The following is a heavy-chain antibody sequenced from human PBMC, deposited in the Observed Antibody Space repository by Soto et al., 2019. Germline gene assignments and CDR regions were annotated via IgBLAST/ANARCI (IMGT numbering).Heavy chain of an antibody. Sequence: ALSLNCADSGGSITSGGYSWVWIRQPPGQGLEWIGYMYHSGNTYYNPSLKGRVTISLDHSRNQFSLKLSSVTAADTAVYYCARNSKGKYYYGMDVWGQGTTVTVSS. J-gene: IGHJ6*02. CDR1: GGSITSGGYS. D-gene: IGHD3-22*01. CDR3: ARNSKGKYYYGMDV. V-gene: IGHV4-30-2*02. CDR2: MYHSGNT.